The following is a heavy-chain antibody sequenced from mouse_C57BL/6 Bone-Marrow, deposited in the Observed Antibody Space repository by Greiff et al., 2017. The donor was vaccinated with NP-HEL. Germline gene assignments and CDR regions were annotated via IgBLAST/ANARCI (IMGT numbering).Heavy chain of an antibody. CDR1: GFNIKDYY. V-gene: IGHV14-2*01. J-gene: IGHJ1*03. D-gene: IGHD2-5*01. CDR3: ARYRLYSNYERYWYFDV. Sequence: EVKVVESGAELVKPGASVKLSCTASGFNIKDYYMHWVKQRTEQGLEWIGRIDPEDGETKYAPKFQGKATITADTSSNTAYLQLSSLTSEDTAVYYCARYRLYSNYERYWYFDVWGTGTTVTVSS. CDR2: IDPEDGET.